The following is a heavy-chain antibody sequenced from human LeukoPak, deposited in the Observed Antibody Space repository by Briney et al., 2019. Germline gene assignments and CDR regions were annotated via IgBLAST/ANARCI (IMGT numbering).Heavy chain of an antibody. J-gene: IGHJ4*02. CDR2: ISAYNGNT. CDR1: GYSFTSYG. Sequence: ASVKVSCKASGYSFTSYGISWVRQAPGQGLEWMGWISAYNGNTNHEQKLKGRVTTTTDTSTSTAYMELRSLRSDDTAVYYCARDQEVGFDYWGQGTLVTVSS. CDR3: ARDQEVGFDY. V-gene: IGHV1-18*01. D-gene: IGHD2-15*01.